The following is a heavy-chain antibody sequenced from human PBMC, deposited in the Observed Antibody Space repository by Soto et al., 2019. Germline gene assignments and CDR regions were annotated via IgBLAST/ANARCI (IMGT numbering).Heavy chain of an antibody. CDR2: INPSGGST. Sequence: QVQLVQSGAEVKKPGASVKVSCKASGYTFTSYYMHWVRQAPGQGLEWMGIINPSGGSTSYAQKFTGKITNTRDKATSTVYMELSSLKSEDTAVYYCARSDSSDDHWGRGTLVTVSS. V-gene: IGHV1-46*01. CDR3: ARSDSSDDH. D-gene: IGHD5-18*01. CDR1: GYTFTSYY. J-gene: IGHJ5*02.